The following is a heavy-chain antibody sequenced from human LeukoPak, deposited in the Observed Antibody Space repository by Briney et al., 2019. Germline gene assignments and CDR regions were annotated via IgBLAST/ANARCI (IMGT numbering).Heavy chain of an antibody. CDR1: GGSISSGDYY. CDR2: IYYSGST. V-gene: IGHV4-30-4*01. J-gene: IGHJ3*02. CDR3: AREVGYCSSTSCYGDAFDI. Sequence: SQTLSLTCTVSGGSISSGDYYWSWIRQPPGKGLEWIGYIYYSGSTYYNPSLKSRVTISVDTSKNQFSLKLSSVTAADTAVYYCAREVGYCSSTSCYGDAFDIWVQGTMVTVSS. D-gene: IGHD2-2*01.